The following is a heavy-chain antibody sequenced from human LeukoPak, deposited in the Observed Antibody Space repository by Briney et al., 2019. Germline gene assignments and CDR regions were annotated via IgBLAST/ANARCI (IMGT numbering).Heavy chain of an antibody. D-gene: IGHD3-16*01. CDR2: IVSSGDTT. CDR3: AKADGGHWPSSYYYYYMDV. CDR1: GFTFSSYA. Sequence: GGSLRLSCAASGFTFSSYAMSWVRQAPGKGLEWVSAIVSSGDTTYYADSVKGRLTISRDKSKNTLYLQMNRLRAEDTAVYYCAKADGGHWPSSYYYYYMDVWGKGTTVTVSS. J-gene: IGHJ6*03. V-gene: IGHV3-23*01.